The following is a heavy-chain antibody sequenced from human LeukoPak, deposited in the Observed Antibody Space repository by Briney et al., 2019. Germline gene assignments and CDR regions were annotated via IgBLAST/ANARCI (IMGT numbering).Heavy chain of an antibody. CDR3: AKAVAAPGAFDI. D-gene: IGHD6-19*01. V-gene: IGHV3-21*04. CDR2: ISSSSSYI. CDR1: GFTFSSYS. J-gene: IGHJ3*02. Sequence: PGGSLRLSCAASGFTFSSYSMNWVRQAPGKGLEWVSSISSSSSYIYYADSVKGRFTISRDNAKNSLYLQMNSLRAEDTALYYCAKAVAAPGAFDIWGRGTVVTVSS.